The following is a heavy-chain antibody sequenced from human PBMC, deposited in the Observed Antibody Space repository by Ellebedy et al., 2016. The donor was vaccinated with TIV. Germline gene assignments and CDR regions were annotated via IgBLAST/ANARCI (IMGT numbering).Heavy chain of an antibody. CDR1: GGTFSSYA. Sequence: AASVKVSCKASGGTFSSYAMSWVRQAPGQGLEWMGRIIPILGIANYVQKLQGRVTITADKSTSTAYMELSSLSSEDTAVYYCAADTLTGDSGAFDIWGQGTMVTVSS. CDR2: IIPILGIA. J-gene: IGHJ3*02. V-gene: IGHV1-69*04. D-gene: IGHD7-27*01. CDR3: AADTLTGDSGAFDI.